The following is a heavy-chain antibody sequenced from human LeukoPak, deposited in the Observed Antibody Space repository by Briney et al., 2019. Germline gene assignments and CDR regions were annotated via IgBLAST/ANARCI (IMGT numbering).Heavy chain of an antibody. CDR1: GFTFDDYG. J-gene: IGHJ4*02. CDR2: ISSSSSYI. CDR3: ARDRGAYCGGDCYSGLFDY. D-gene: IGHD2-21*02. Sequence: PGGSLRLSCAASGFTFDDYGMSWVRQAPGKGLEWVSSISSSSSYIYYADSVKGRFTISRDNAKNSLYLQMNSLRAEDTAVYYCARDRGAYCGGDCYSGLFDYWGQGTLVTVSS. V-gene: IGHV3-21*01.